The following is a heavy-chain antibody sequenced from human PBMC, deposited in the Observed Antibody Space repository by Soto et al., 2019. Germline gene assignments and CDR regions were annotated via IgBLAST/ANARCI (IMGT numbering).Heavy chain of an antibody. V-gene: IGHV3-48*03. J-gene: IGHJ4*02. CDR3: AKVAPFILGSPF. CDR1: GFDFSGSE. D-gene: IGHD2-21*01. CDR2: ITGSGGVM. Sequence: PGGSLRLSCTASGFDFSGSEMNWFRQAPGKGLEWVAYITGSGGVMFHADSVKGRFSISRDNAKNSLFLEMSDLTADDTGVYYCAKVAPFILGSPFWGQGTMVTVYS.